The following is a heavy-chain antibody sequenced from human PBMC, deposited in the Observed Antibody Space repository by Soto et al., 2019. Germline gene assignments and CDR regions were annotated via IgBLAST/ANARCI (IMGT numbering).Heavy chain of an antibody. J-gene: IGHJ6*02. Sequence: GESLKISCKGSGYSFTTYWIGWVRQLPGQGLEWMGVMFPGSSDTRYSPSFLGQVTMSADLSTNTAYLEWCSLKAADSAMYYCARVPDSSLGTMDVWGQGTTVTVSS. CDR1: GYSFTTYW. CDR3: ARVPDSSLGTMDV. D-gene: IGHD6-19*01. V-gene: IGHV5-51*01. CDR2: MFPGSSDT.